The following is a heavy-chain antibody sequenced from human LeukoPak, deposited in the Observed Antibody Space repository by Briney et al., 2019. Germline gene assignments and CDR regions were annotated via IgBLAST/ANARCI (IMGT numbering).Heavy chain of an antibody. J-gene: IGHJ4*02. CDR3: ARGIVATVDY. V-gene: IGHV3-23*01. CDR2: INDSGGST. Sequence: GGSLRLSCAASGFTFSSYAMSWVRQAPGKGLEWVSTINDSGGSTYFADSVRGRFTISRDNSQNTLYLQMNSLRAEDTAVYYRARGIVATVDYWGQGTLVTVSS. CDR1: GFTFSSYA. D-gene: IGHD5-12*01.